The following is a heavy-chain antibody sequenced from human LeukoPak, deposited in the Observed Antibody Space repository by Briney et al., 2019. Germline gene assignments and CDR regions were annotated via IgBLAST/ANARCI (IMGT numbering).Heavy chain of an antibody. CDR1: DHSISSRSYY. J-gene: IGHJ4*02. D-gene: IGHD1-26*01. Sequence: PSETLSPICTVSDHSISSRSYYWGWVRQPPGKGLEWIGTIHPHGTMFYNPSLESRVTISVDKSKRLFSLKLRSVTAADTAVYHCSRGWDACKLGNYWGQGSLVTVSS. CDR2: IHPHGTM. V-gene: IGHV4-39*01. CDR3: SRGWDACKLGNY.